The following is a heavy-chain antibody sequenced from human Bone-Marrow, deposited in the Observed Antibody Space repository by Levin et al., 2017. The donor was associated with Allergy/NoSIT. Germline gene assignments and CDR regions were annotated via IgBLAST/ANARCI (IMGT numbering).Heavy chain of an antibody. D-gene: IGHD3-16*02. Sequence: GGSLRLSCAASGFSLSTYSMNWVRQAPGKGLEWVSSISSSSTYIYYADSVKGRFTISRDSAKNSLYLQMNSLRAEDTAVYFCVRPKLRTFGGLIATYYYYAMDAWGRGTTVTVSS. CDR1: GFSLSTYS. CDR2: ISSSSTYI. J-gene: IGHJ6*02. V-gene: IGHV3-21*01. CDR3: VRPKLRTFGGLIATYYYYAMDA.